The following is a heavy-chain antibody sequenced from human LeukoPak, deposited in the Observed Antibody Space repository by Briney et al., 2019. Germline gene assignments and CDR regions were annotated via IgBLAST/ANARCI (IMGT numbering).Heavy chain of an antibody. CDR3: AKLGHTSGYYARHSDY. CDR2: ISRDGGDT. Sequence: GGSLRLSCAASGFTFSDYYMSWIRQAPGRGLEWVSAISRDGGDTFYADSVKGRFTISRDNSKNTVYLQLNSLRAEDTALYYCAKLGHTSGYYARHSDYWGQGTLVTVSS. V-gene: IGHV3-23*01. J-gene: IGHJ4*02. CDR1: GFTFSDYY. D-gene: IGHD3-22*01.